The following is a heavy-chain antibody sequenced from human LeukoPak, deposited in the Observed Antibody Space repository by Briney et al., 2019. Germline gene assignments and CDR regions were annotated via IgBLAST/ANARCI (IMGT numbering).Heavy chain of an antibody. CDR3: AKGGAYCGGDCYSPGSYFDY. D-gene: IGHD2-21*02. Sequence: GGSLRLSCAASGFTFSSYAMNWVRQAPGKGLEWVSAISGSGGSTYYADSVKGRFTISRDNSKNTLYLQMNSLRAEDTAVYYCAKGGAYCGGDCYSPGSYFDYWGQGTLVTVSS. J-gene: IGHJ4*02. CDR2: ISGSGGST. V-gene: IGHV3-23*01. CDR1: GFTFSSYA.